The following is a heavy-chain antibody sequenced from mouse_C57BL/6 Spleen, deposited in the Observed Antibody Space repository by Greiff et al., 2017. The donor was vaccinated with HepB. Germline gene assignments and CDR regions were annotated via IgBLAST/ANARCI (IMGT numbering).Heavy chain of an antibody. D-gene: IGHD1-1*01. Sequence: VKLMESGPELVKPGASVKISCKASGYAFSSSWMNWVKQRPGKGLEWIGRIYPGDGDTNYNGKFKGKATLTADKSSSTAYMQLSSLTSEDSAVYCCARWSTTVVAHWYFDVWGTGTTVTVSS. J-gene: IGHJ1*03. V-gene: IGHV1-82*01. CDR2: IYPGDGDT. CDR1: GYAFSSSW. CDR3: ARWSTTVVAHWYFDV.